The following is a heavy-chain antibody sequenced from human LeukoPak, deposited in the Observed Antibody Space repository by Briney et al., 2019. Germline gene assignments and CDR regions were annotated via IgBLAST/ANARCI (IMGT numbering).Heavy chain of an antibody. V-gene: IGHV3-23*01. J-gene: IGHJ4*02. Sequence: PGGSLGLSCAASGSTFSNYAMSWVRQAPGMGLEWVSAISGSGGSTYYADSMKGRFTISRDNSRNTLYLQINSLSADDTAVYYCAKGTRLTIFGVLIPFDYWGQGTLVTVSS. CDR1: GSTFSNYA. D-gene: IGHD3-3*01. CDR3: AKGTRLTIFGVLIPFDY. CDR2: ISGSGGST.